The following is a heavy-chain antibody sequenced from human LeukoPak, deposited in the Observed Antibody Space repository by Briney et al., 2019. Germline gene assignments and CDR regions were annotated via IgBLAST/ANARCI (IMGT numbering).Heavy chain of an antibody. J-gene: IGHJ4*02. CDR2: IRSKANSYAT. V-gene: IGHV3-73*01. D-gene: IGHD6-19*01. CDR1: GFNFSGSA. Sequence: GGSLRLSCAACGFNFSGSAMHWVRQASGKGLEWVGRIRSKANSYATAYAASVKGRFTISRDDSKNTAYLQMNSLKTEDTAVYYCTRHGTSIAVAGTNDYWGQGTLVTVSS. CDR3: TRHGTSIAVAGTNDY.